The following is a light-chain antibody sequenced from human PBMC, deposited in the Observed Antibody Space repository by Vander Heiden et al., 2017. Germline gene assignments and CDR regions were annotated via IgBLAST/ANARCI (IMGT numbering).Light chain of an antibody. V-gene: IGKV1-39*01. CDR1: QSISSY. J-gene: IGKJ1*01. CDR2: AAS. Sequence: DIQMTQSPSSLSASVGDRVTITCRASQSISSYVNWYQQKPRKAPKLLIYAASSLQSGGPSRFSSSGSWTDFTLTISRLQPEDFATYYCQQSDRAPRTFGQGTKVEIK. CDR3: QQSDRAPRT.